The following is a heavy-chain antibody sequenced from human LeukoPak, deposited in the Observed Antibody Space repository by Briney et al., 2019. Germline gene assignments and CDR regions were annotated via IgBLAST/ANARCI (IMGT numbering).Heavy chain of an antibody. V-gene: IGHV3-33*08. CDR2: IRDDGSNK. Sequence: PGGSLRLSCAASGFTFSSYAMSWVRQAPGKGLEWVAVIRDDGSNKYYADSVKGRFTISRDNSKNTLYLQMNSLRAEDTAVYYCARGDSSGYYHYFEDWGQGTLVTVSS. D-gene: IGHD3-22*01. CDR3: ARGDSSGYYHYFED. J-gene: IGHJ4*02. CDR1: GFTFSSYA.